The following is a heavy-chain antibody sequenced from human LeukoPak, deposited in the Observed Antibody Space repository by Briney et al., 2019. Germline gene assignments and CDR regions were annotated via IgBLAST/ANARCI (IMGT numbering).Heavy chain of an antibody. D-gene: IGHD3-22*01. Sequence: SVKVSCKASGYTFTGYYMHWVRQAPGQGLEWMGRIIPIFGTANYAQKFQGRVTITTDESTSTAYMELGSQRSEDTAVYYCARDSSSGYYYPSGYWGQGTLVTVSS. CDR1: GYTFTGYY. J-gene: IGHJ4*02. V-gene: IGHV1-69*05. CDR3: ARDSSSGYYYPSGY. CDR2: IIPIFGTA.